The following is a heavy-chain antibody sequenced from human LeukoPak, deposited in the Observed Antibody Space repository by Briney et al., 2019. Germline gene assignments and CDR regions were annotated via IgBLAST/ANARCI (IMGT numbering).Heavy chain of an antibody. J-gene: IGHJ4*02. CDR3: AKDEVGSGWYFGPKNCFDY. CDR1: GFTFSSYA. D-gene: IGHD6-19*01. V-gene: IGHV3-23*01. Sequence: SGGSLRLSCAASGFTFSSYAMSWVGQAPGKGLEWVSAISGSGGSTYYADSVKGRFTISRDNSKNTLYLQMNSLRAEDTAVYYCAKDEVGSGWYFGPKNCFDYWSQGTLVTVSS. CDR2: ISGSGGST.